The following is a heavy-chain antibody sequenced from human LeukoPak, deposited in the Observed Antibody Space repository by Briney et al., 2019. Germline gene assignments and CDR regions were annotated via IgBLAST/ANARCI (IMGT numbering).Heavy chain of an antibody. V-gene: IGHV3-66*01. Sequence: GGSLRLSCAASGFTVSSNYMSWVRQAPGKGLEWVSVIYSGGNTYYADSVKGRFTIFRDNSKNTLYLQMNSLRAEDTAVYYWARGYSSSWYTGVYYYYYGMDIWAQGTTVTVSS. CDR2: IYSGGNT. CDR1: GFTVSSNY. CDR3: ARGYSSSWYTGVYYYYYGMDI. J-gene: IGHJ6*02. D-gene: IGHD6-13*01.